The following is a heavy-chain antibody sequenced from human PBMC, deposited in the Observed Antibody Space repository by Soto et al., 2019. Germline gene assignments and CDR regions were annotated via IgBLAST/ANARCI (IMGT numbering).Heavy chain of an antibody. CDR1: GYTFTGYY. V-gene: IGHV1-2*04. CDR2: INPNSGGT. D-gene: IGHD3-9*01. J-gene: IGHJ4*02. CDR3: ARDGWTIFDGALAY. Sequence: GASVKVSCKASGYTFTGYYMHWVRQAPGQGLEWMGWINPNSGGTDYAQKFQGWVTMTRDTSISTAYMELSRLRSDDTAVYYCARDGWTIFDGALAYWGQGTLVTVSS.